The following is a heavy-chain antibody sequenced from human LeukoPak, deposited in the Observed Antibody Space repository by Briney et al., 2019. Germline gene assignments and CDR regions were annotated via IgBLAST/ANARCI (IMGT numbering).Heavy chain of an antibody. CDR1: GFTFSSYS. D-gene: IGHD3-22*01. CDR2: ISSSSTI. V-gene: IGHV3-48*04. J-gene: IGHJ4*02. CDR3: ARGGLSAYDSSGYYHDY. Sequence: GGSLRLSCAASGFTFSSYSMNWVRQAPGKGLEWVSYISSSSTIYYADSVKGRFTISRDNAKNSLYLQMNSLRAEDTAVYYCARGGLSAYDSSGYYHDYWGQGTLVTVSS.